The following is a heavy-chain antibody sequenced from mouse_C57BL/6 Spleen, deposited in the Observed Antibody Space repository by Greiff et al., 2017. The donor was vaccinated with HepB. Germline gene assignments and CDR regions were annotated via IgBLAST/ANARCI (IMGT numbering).Heavy chain of an antibody. CDR1: GFNIKDDY. J-gene: IGHJ2*01. Sequence: VQLQQSGAELVRPGASVKLSCTASGFNIKDDYMHWVKQRPEQGLEWIGWIDPENGDTEYASKFQGKATITADTSSNTAYLQLSSLTSEDTAVYYCTTGGGYDAHYFDYWGQGTTLTVSS. D-gene: IGHD2-2*01. V-gene: IGHV14-4*01. CDR3: TTGGGYDAHYFDY. CDR2: IDPENGDT.